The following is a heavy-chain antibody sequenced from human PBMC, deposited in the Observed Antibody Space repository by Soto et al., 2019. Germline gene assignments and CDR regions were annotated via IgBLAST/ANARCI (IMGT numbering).Heavy chain of an antibody. CDR3: AREGGGLLGFGGPVDYYYGMDV. D-gene: IGHD3-10*01. J-gene: IGHJ6*02. CDR2: TYYRSKWYN. CDR1: GDSVSSNSAA. V-gene: IGHV6-1*01. Sequence: SQTLSLTCVISGDSVSSNSAAWNWIRQSPSRGLEWLGRTYYRSKWYNDYAVSVKSRITINPDTSKNQFSLQLNSVTPEDTAVYYCAREGGGLLGFGGPVDYYYGMDVWGHGTTVTVSS.